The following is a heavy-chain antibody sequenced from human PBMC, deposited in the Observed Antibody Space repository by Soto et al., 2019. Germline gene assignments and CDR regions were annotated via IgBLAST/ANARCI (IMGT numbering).Heavy chain of an antibody. Sequence: PGGSLCLSCAASGLTLSSYAMSWVRQAPGKGLEWVSAISGTGSNTYHADSVKGRFTISRNNSKNTLYLQMDTLRAEDTAVYYCAKDLTGYDKGWYYFVYWAQGTLVTVS. V-gene: IGHV3-23*01. CDR3: AKDLTGYDKGWYYFVY. D-gene: IGHD3-9*01. J-gene: IGHJ4*02. CDR2: ISGTGSNT. CDR1: GLTLSSYA.